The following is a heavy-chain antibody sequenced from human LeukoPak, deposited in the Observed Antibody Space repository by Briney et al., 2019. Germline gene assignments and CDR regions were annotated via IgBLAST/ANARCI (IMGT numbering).Heavy chain of an antibody. CDR3: ARLYCSGGSCNEFDY. J-gene: IGHJ4*02. CDR2: ISSSSTYI. Sequence: GGSLRLSCAASGFTFSSYSMNWVRQAPGKGLEWVSSISSSSTYIYYADSVKGRFTISRDNAKNSLYLQMNSLRAEDTAVYYCARLYCSGGSCNEFDYWGQGTLVTVSS. D-gene: IGHD2-15*01. V-gene: IGHV3-21*01. CDR1: GFTFSSYS.